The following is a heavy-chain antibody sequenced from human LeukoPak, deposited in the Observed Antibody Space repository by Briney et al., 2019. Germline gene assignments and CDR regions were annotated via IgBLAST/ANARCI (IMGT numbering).Heavy chain of an antibody. CDR3: AKGRGTTGFFDY. CDR2: ISGSGGST. J-gene: IGHJ4*02. V-gene: IGHV3-23*01. CDR1: GFTFSSYA. Sequence: SGGSLRLSCAASGFTFSSYAMSWVRQAPGKGLEWVSAISGSGGSTYYADSVKGRFTISRDNSKNTLYLQLNSLRAEDTAVYYCAKGRGTTGFFDYWGQGTLVTVSS. D-gene: IGHD1-14*01.